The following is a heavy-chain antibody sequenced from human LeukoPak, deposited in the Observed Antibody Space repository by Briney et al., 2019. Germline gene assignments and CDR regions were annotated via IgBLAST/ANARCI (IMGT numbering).Heavy chain of an antibody. V-gene: IGHV1-69*05. CDR1: GGTFSSYA. CDR2: IIPIFGTA. Sequence: SVKVSCKASGGTFSSYAISWVRQAPGQGLEWMGRIIPIFGTANYAQRFQGRVTITTDESTSTAYMELSSLRSEDTAVYYCAKESSSSADWRILVVNYFDYWGQGTLVTVSS. D-gene: IGHD6-13*01. CDR3: AKESSSSADWRILVVNYFDY. J-gene: IGHJ4*02.